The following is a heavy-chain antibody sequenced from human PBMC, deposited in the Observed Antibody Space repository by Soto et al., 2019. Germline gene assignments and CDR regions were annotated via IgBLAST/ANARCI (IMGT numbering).Heavy chain of an antibody. D-gene: IGHD2-21*02. CDR1: GFIFGRFV. J-gene: IGHJ4*02. Sequence: QVQLVESGGGVVQPGRSLKLSCAASGFIFGRFVMHWVRQPPGKGLEWVAVIWNDGSNKLYADSVQGRFTISRDNSKNTLYLEMDSLRAEDTAVYYCPRDHESGFGDSVPAGFDYWAQGTLVTVSS. CDR2: IWNDGSNK. V-gene: IGHV3-33*01. CDR3: PRDHESGFGDSVPAGFDY.